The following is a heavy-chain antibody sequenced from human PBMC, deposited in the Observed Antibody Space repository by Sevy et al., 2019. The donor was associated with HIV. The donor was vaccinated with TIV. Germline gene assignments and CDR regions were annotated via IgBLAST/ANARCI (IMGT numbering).Heavy chain of an antibody. CDR1: GFTFSSYA. CDR2: ISYDGSNK. D-gene: IGHD3-10*01. V-gene: IGHV3-30-3*01. CDR3: ARDRYYGSGSYYTFDY. J-gene: IGHJ4*02. Sequence: GGSLRLSCAASGFTFSSYAMHWVRQAPGKGLEWVAVISYDGSNKYYADSVKGRLTISRDNSKNTLYLQMNSLRAEDTAVYYCARDRYYGSGSYYTFDYWGQGTLVTVSS.